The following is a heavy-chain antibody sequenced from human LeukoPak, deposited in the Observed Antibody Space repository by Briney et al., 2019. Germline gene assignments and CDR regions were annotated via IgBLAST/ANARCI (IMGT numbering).Heavy chain of an antibody. D-gene: IGHD6-19*01. J-gene: IGHJ3*02. Sequence: SETLSLTCAVYGGSLSGYYWSWIRQPPGKGLEWIGEINHSGNTNYNPSLKSRVTISVDTSKNQFSLKLSSVTAADTAAYYCARVASSSGWYQAGALDIWGQGTLVTVSS. CDR1: GGSLSGYY. CDR3: ARVASSSGWYQAGALDI. V-gene: IGHV4-34*01. CDR2: INHSGNT.